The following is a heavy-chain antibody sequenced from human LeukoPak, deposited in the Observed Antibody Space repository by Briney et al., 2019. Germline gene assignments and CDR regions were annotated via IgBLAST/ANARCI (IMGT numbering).Heavy chain of an antibody. CDR2: VNPNNGVT. V-gene: IGHV1-2*02. D-gene: IGHD2-2*01. Sequence: ASVKVSCKASEDTFTGYYIHWVRQAPGQGLEWMGWVNPNNGVTEYAQEFQGRVTRTRDTSLSTAYMELSKLRSDDTGLYYCATDHCTRTNCYEDYYHVMDVWGQGTTVTVSS. CDR3: ATDHCTRTNCYEDYYHVMDV. CDR1: EDTFTGYY. J-gene: IGHJ6*02.